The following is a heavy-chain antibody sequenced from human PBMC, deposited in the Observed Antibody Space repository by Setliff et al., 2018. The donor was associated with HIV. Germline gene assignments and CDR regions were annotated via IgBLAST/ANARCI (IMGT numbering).Heavy chain of an antibody. V-gene: IGHV1-46*01. CDR1: GYTFTGYY. J-gene: IGHJ5*02. Sequence: GASVKVSCKASGYTFTGYYIHWVRQAPGQGLGWMGVIHPSGGSTSYAQSFQDRVTMTRDTSTSTVYMELSSLRSEDTAVYYCARVRYCSGGSCYGGEYWFDPWGQGTLVTVSS. CDR3: ARVRYCSGGSCYGGEYWFDP. D-gene: IGHD2-15*01. CDR2: IHPSGGST.